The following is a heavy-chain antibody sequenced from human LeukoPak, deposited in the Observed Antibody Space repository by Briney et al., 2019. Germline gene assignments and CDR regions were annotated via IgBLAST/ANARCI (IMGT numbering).Heavy chain of an antibody. J-gene: IGHJ4*02. CDR3: ARLREITFGGVIGIDY. CDR1: GFTFRSYW. CDR2: IKQDGSEK. D-gene: IGHD3-16*02. V-gene: IGHV3-7*01. Sequence: PGGSLRLSCAASGFTFRSYWMSWVRQGPGKGMEWVANIKQDGSEKYYVDSVKGRFTISRDNAKNSLYLQINSLRAEDTAVYYCARLREITFGGVIGIDYWGQGTLVTVSS.